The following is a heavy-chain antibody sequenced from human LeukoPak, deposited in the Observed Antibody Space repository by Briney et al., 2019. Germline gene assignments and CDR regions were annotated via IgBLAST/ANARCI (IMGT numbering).Heavy chain of an antibody. Sequence: GGSLRLSCAASGFTFSSYGMSWVRQAPGKGLEWVSAISGSGGSTYYADSVKGRFTISRDNSKNTLYLQMNSLRAEDTAVYYCAKTLGKMKAVEGIDYWGQGALVTVSS. D-gene: IGHD6-19*01. J-gene: IGHJ4*02. CDR1: GFTFSSYG. CDR2: ISGSGGST. V-gene: IGHV3-23*01. CDR3: AKTLGKMKAVEGIDY.